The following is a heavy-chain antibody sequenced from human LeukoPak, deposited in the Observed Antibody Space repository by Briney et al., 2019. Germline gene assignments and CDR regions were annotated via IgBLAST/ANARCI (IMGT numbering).Heavy chain of an antibody. D-gene: IGHD6-19*01. CDR1: GRYITTYY. Sequence: PSETLSLTCHVSGRYITTYYWSWIRQPPGKGREWIGYAYYSGSNEYNPSLRSRVTMSADASRNQFSLTLSSVTAADTAIYYCATLNIESSSGWFFRSWGQGTLVSVSS. V-gene: IGHV4-59*01. CDR3: ATLNIESSSGWFFRS. J-gene: IGHJ5*02. CDR2: AYYSGSN.